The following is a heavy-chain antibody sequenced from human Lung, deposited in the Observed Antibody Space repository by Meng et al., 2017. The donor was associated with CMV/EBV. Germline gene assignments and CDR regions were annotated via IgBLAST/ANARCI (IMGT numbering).Heavy chain of an antibody. CDR1: GFTLNRYT. CDR2: ISYDGSTE. CDR3: ARDVITLGYSAMDV. Sequence: GESLKISCVASGFTLNRYTMHWVRQAPGKGLEWVALISYDGSTEYYGDSVRGRFSISRETSKNTLYVHMNGLRPEDTAIYYCARDVITLGYSAMDVWGQGTSVTVSS. J-gene: IGHJ6*02. D-gene: IGHD2-21*01. V-gene: IGHV3-30*04.